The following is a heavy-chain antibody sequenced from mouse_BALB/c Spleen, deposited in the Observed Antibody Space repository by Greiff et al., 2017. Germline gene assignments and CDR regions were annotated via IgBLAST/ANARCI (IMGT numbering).Heavy chain of an antibody. Sequence: QVQLQQSGAELVKPGASVKMSCKASGYTFTSYWMHWVKQRPGQGLEWIGTIDPSDSYTSYNQKFKGKATLTVDTSSSTAYMQLSSLTSEDSAVYYCTKYDYGFDYWGQGTTLTVSS. CDR3: TKYDYGFDY. J-gene: IGHJ2*01. CDR2: IDPSDSYT. CDR1: GYTFTSYW. V-gene: IGHV1S127*01. D-gene: IGHD2-4*01.